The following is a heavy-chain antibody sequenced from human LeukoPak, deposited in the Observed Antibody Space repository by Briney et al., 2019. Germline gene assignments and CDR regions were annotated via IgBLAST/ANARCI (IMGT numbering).Heavy chain of an antibody. CDR2: IIPIFGTA. D-gene: IGHD1-7*01. CDR1: GGTFSSYA. J-gene: IGHJ1*01. CDR3: ARRVSGWNYQTAEYFQH. V-gene: IGHV1-69*05. Sequence: GASVKVSCKASGGTFSSYAISWVPQAPGQGLEWMGRIIPIFGTANYAQKFQGRVTITTDDSTSTAYTELSSLRSEDRAVYYCARRVSGWNYQTAEYFQHWGQGTLVTVSS.